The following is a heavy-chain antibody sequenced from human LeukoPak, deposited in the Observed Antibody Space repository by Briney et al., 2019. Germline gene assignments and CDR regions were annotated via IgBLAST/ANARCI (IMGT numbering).Heavy chain of an antibody. V-gene: IGHV3-7*01. CDR1: GFAFSNYW. CDR3: VRDALRSGEFDP. CDR2: IKQDGSET. D-gene: IGHD3-10*01. Sequence: PGGSLRLSCAASGFAFSNYWMNWVRQAPGKGLEWVANIKQDGSETYYVDSVKGRFTISRDNARNSLYLQMNSLRAEDTAVYYCVRDALRSGEFDPWGQGTLVTVSS. J-gene: IGHJ5*02.